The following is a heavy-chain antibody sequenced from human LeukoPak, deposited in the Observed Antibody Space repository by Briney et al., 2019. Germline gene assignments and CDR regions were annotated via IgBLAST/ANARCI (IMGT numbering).Heavy chain of an antibody. CDR2: IYHSGST. J-gene: IGHJ3*02. D-gene: IGHD3-16*01. Sequence: SETLSLTCTVSGSSISSGGYYWSWIRQPPGKGLEWIGYIYHSGSTYYNPSLKSRVTISVDRSKNQFSLKLSSVTAADTAVYYCARDLGGAFDIWGQGTMVTVSS. CDR1: GSSISSGGYY. V-gene: IGHV4-30-2*01. CDR3: ARDLGGAFDI.